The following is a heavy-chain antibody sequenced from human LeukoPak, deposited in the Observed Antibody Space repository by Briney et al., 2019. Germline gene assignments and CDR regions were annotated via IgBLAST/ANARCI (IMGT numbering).Heavy chain of an antibody. D-gene: IGHD3-3*01. Sequence: GGSMRLSCAASGFTFSSYAMHWVRQAPGKGLEWVAVISYYGSNKYYADSVKGRFPISRNNSKNTLYLQMNSLRAEDTAVYYCARDYSGEWLFSYMDVWGKGTTVTVSS. CDR1: GFTFSSYA. J-gene: IGHJ6*03. CDR3: ARDYSGEWLFSYMDV. CDR2: ISYYGSNK. V-gene: IGHV3-30*01.